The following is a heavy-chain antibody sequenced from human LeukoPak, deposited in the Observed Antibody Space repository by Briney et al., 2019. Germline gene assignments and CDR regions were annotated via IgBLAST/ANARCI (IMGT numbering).Heavy chain of an antibody. D-gene: IGHD3-10*01. Sequence: GGSLRLSCAASGFNLGGNAMAWVRQAPGEGLEWVSATSGDGGTTYYAASVKGRFTISRDNSKNTLYLQMNSLRAEDTALYYCAKCAWFGDAPGGDYWGQGTLVTVSS. CDR3: AKCAWFGDAPGGDY. V-gene: IGHV3-23*01. CDR2: TSGDGGTT. CDR1: GFNLGGNA. J-gene: IGHJ4*02.